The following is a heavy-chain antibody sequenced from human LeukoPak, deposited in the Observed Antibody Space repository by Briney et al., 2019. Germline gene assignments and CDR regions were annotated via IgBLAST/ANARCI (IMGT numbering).Heavy chain of an antibody. D-gene: IGHD6-19*01. J-gene: IGHJ4*02. CDR3: AGPERDSSGWYDY. CDR2: IYYSGST. CDR1: GGSISSYY. Sequence: SETLSLTCTVSGGSISSYYWSWIRQPPGKGLEWIGYIYYSGSTNYNPSLKSRVTISVDTSKNQFSLKLSSVTAADTAVYYCAGPERDSSGWYDYWGQGTLVTVSS. V-gene: IGHV4-59*08.